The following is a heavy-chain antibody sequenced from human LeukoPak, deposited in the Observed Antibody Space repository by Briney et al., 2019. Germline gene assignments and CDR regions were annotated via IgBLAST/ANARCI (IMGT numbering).Heavy chain of an antibody. Sequence: PGGSLRLSCAASGFTFSDYYMSWIRQAPGEGLEWVSYISSSGSTIYYADSVKGRFTISRDNAKNSLYLQMNSLRAEDTAVYYCARVVRDGYNSDAFDIWGQGTMVTVSS. CDR2: ISSSGSTI. V-gene: IGHV3-11*01. J-gene: IGHJ3*02. CDR1: GFTFSDYY. D-gene: IGHD5-24*01. CDR3: ARVVRDGYNSDAFDI.